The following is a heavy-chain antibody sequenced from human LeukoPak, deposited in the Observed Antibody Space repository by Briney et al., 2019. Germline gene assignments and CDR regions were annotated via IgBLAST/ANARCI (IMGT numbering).Heavy chain of an antibody. CDR2: IYYSGST. CDR3: YPYCSSTSCYLGGSWFDP. J-gene: IGHJ5*02. D-gene: IGHD2-2*01. V-gene: IGHV4-39*07. Sequence: PSETLSLTCTVSGGSISSSSYYWGWIRQPPGKGLEWIGSIYYSGSTYYNPSLKSRVTISVDTSKNQFSLKLSSVTAADTAVYYCYPYCSSTSCYLGGSWFDPWGQGTLVTVSS. CDR1: GGSISSSSYY.